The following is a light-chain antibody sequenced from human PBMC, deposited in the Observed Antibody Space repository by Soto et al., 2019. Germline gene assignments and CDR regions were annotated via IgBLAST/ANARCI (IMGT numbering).Light chain of an antibody. CDR3: LQLYNFSWT. Sequence: AIQLTQSPSSLSASVGDRVTISCRASQGIGNDLAWYQQKPGKAPRLLIFAASNLQSGVPSRFSGSGSGTDFTLTISRLQPEDFATYYCLQLYNFSWTFAQGTKVEIK. V-gene: IGKV1-6*01. CDR2: AAS. J-gene: IGKJ1*01. CDR1: QGIGND.